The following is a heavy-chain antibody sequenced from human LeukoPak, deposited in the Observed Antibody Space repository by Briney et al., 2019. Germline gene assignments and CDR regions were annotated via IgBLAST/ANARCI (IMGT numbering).Heavy chain of an antibody. CDR1: GFTFSSYA. CDR3: ARGSSSYHGGFDP. D-gene: IGHD6-13*01. J-gene: IGHJ5*02. Sequence: GGSLRLSCAAPGFTFSSYAMHWVRQAPGKGLEYVSAISSNGGSTYYANSVKGRFTISRDNSKNTLYLQMGSLRAEGMAVYYCARGSSSYHGGFDPWGQGTLVTVSS. CDR2: ISSNGGST. V-gene: IGHV3-64*01.